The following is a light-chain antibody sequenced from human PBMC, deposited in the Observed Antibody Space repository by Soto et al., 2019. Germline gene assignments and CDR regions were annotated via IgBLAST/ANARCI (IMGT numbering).Light chain of an antibody. J-gene: IGLJ1*01. Sequence: SALTQPASVSGSPGQSITISCTGTSSDVGGYNYVSWYQQHPGKAPKLMIYDVSNRPSGVSNRFSGSKSGNTASLTISGLQAEDEADYYCSSYTSSSTLGVFGTGNKVTVL. CDR3: SSYTSSSTLGV. CDR2: DVS. CDR1: SSDVGGYNY. V-gene: IGLV2-14*01.